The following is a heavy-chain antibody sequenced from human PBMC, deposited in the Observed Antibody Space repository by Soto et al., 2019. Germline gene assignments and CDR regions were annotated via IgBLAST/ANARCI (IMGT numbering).Heavy chain of an antibody. D-gene: IGHD6-25*01. CDR1: GFPFTSLD. CDR2: MTPSGYI. J-gene: IGHJ4*02. CDR3: ARYQEAAAFND. V-gene: IGHV1-8*01. Sequence: QVQLVQSGAEVRKPGASVKVSCKASGFPFTSLDINLVRQAPGQGLEWVGYMTPSGYIGFAQKFQGRVSMTRDASTRTVSMELSSLRSDDTPVHYCARYQEAAAFNDWVQGTLVTVSS.